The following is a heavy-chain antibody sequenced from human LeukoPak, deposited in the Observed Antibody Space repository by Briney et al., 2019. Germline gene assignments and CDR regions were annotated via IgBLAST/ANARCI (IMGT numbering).Heavy chain of an antibody. Sequence: GESLKISCKGSGYSFSSHWIGWGRQMPGKGLEWMGIVFPGDSDTRYSPSFQGQVPTSADKSISTAYLQWSSLRASDTAMYYCARFSSGFDYWGQGTLVTVSS. CDR1: GYSFSSHW. V-gene: IGHV5-51*01. CDR2: VFPGDSDT. CDR3: ARFSSGFDY. J-gene: IGHJ4*02. D-gene: IGHD6-19*01.